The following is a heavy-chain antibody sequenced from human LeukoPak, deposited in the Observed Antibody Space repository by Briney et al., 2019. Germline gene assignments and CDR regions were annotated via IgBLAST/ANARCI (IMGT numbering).Heavy chain of an antibody. J-gene: IGHJ4*02. V-gene: IGHV4-30-4*08. CDR3: ARGLASGGSSNGI. D-gene: IGHD6-13*01. CDR1: GGSISSGDYY. Sequence: SQTLSLTCTVSGGSISSGDYYWSWIRQPPGKGLEWIGEINHSGSTNYNPSLKSRVTISVDTSKNQFSLKLSSVTAADTAVYYCARGLASGGSSNGIWGQGTLVTVSS. CDR2: INHSGST.